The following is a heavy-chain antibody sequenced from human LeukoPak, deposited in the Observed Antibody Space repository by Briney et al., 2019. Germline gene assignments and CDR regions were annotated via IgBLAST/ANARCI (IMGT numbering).Heavy chain of an antibody. V-gene: IGHV3-66*04. J-gene: IGHJ4*02. CDR3: ARQLFISTSFYYIFDF. CDR2: IHSDGSI. D-gene: IGHD2/OR15-2a*01. Sequence: GGSLRLSCAASGFTVSNNYISWVRQAPGKGLEWVSVIHSDGSIYYADSVKDRFSISRDNSGNTLSLQMNSLRAEDTAVYYCARQLFISTSFYYIFDFWGQGTLVTVSS. CDR1: GFTVSNNY.